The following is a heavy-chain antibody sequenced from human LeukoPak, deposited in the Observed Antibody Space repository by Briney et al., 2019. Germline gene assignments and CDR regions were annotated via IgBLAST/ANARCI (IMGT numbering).Heavy chain of an antibody. V-gene: IGHV3-23*01. CDR2: ISGSGGST. CDR1: GFTFSSYA. D-gene: IGHD1-20*01. Sequence: GGSLRLSCAASGFTFSSYAMSWVRQAPGKGLEWVSAISGSGGSTYYADSVKGRFTISRDNSKNTLYLQMNSLRAEDTAVYYCAREPHPWYNWNDGGVFDYWGQGTLVTVSS. J-gene: IGHJ4*02. CDR3: AREPHPWYNWNDGGVFDY.